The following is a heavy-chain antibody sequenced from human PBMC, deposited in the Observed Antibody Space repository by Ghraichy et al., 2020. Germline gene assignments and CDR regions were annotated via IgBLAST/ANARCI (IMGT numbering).Heavy chain of an antibody. CDR2: ISSSSSTI. CDR1: GFTFSSYS. V-gene: IGHV3-48*02. Sequence: GGSLRLSCAASGFTFSSYSMNWVRQAPGKGLEWVSYISSSSSTIYYADSVKGRFTISRDNAKNSLYLQMNSLRDEDTAVYYCARDLQAVTTEVYYYYGMDVWGQGTTVTVSS. CDR3: ARDLQAVTTEVYYYYGMDV. J-gene: IGHJ6*02. D-gene: IGHD1-1*01.